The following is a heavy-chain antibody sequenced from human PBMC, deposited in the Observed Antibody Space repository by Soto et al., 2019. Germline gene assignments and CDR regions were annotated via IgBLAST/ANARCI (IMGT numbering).Heavy chain of an antibody. D-gene: IGHD4-17*01. CDR1: GDSFSGYF. V-gene: IGHV4-34*01. J-gene: IGHJ4*02. CDR3: ARGYGYFRQ. CDR2: ISQVGRA. Sequence: QVVLQQWGARLLKPSETLSLTCDVSGDSFSGYFCNWLRQPPGQGLEWIGEISQVGRARYNPSLGTRISIAVYTSKSQFSLNLTTVTDADTSVYYGARGYGYFRQWGQGALVTVSS.